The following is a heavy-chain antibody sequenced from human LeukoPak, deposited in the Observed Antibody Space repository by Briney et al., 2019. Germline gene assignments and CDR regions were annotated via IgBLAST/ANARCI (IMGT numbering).Heavy chain of an antibody. CDR1: GFTFSSYG. J-gene: IGHJ4*02. CDR3: ARDIHCSSTSCYHY. D-gene: IGHD2-2*01. Sequence: GGSLRLSCAASGFTFSSYGMNWVRQAPGKGLEWVSYISSSSTTIDYADSVKGRFTISRDNAKSSLSLQMSSLRAEDTAVYYCARDIHCSSTSCYHYWGQGTLVTVSS. CDR2: ISSSSTTI. V-gene: IGHV3-48*04.